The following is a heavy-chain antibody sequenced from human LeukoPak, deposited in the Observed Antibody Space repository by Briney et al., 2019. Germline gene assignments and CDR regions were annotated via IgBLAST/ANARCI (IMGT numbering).Heavy chain of an antibody. D-gene: IGHD2-2*02. CDR2: INGDGSST. Sequence: PGGSLRLSCAASGFTFSSHWMHWVRQAPGKGLVWVSRINGDGSSTSYAGSVKGRFTISRDKAKNTLYLQMNSLRAEDTAVYYCARECSSTNCYKNWGQGTLVTVSS. CDR3: ARECSSTNCYKN. V-gene: IGHV3-74*01. CDR1: GFTFSSHW. J-gene: IGHJ4*02.